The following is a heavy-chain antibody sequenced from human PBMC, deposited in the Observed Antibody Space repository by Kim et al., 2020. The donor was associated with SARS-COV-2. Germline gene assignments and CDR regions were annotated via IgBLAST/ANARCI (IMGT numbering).Heavy chain of an antibody. Sequence: SQTLSLTCAVYGGSFSGYYWSWIRQPPGKGLEWIGEINHSGSTNYNPSLKSRVTISVDTSKNQFSLKLSSVTAADTAVYYCARRLSGSLYYFDYWGQGTL. CDR2: INHSGST. D-gene: IGHD1-26*01. V-gene: IGHV4-34*01. J-gene: IGHJ4*02. CDR1: GGSFSGYY. CDR3: ARRLSGSLYYFDY.